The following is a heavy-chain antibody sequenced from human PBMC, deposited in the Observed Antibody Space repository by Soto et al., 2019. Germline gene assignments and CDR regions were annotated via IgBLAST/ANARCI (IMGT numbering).Heavy chain of an antibody. CDR3: ANETGIAAAGTDLYYFDY. V-gene: IGHV4-34*01. J-gene: IGHJ4*02. CDR2: INHSGST. CDR1: GGSFSGYY. Sequence: SETLSLTCAVYGGSFSGYYWSWIRQPPGKGLEWIGEINHSGSTNYNPSLKSRVTISVDTSKNQFSLKLSSVTAADTAVYYCANETGIAAAGTDLYYFDYWGQGTLVTVSS. D-gene: IGHD6-13*01.